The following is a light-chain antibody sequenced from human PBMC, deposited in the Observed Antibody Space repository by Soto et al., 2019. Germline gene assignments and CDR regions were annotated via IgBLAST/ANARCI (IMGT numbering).Light chain of an antibody. J-gene: IGLJ1*01. CDR1: SSNIGAGYE. CDR2: ENN. Sequence: QSVLTQPPSVSEAPGQRVTISCTGSSSNIGAGYEAHWYQQVPGTAPILLIYENNNRPSGVPDRFSGSKSGTSASLAITGLQAEDEAEYYCQSYDSSLSGYVFGTGTMVTVL. CDR3: QSYDSSLSGYV. V-gene: IGLV1-40*01.